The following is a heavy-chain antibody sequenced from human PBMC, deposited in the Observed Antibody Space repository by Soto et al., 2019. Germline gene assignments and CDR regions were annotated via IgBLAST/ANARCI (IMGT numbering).Heavy chain of an antibody. Sequence: QVQLQESGPGLVKPSQTLSLTCTVSGGSISSGGYYWSWIRQHPGKGLEWIGYIYYSGSTYYHPSLKSRVTISVDTSKNQFSLKLSSVTAADTAVYYCARGLVVPAAANGDDAFDIWGQGTMVTVSS. D-gene: IGHD2-2*01. V-gene: IGHV4-31*03. CDR1: GGSISSGGYY. CDR2: IYYSGST. CDR3: ARGLVVPAAANGDDAFDI. J-gene: IGHJ3*02.